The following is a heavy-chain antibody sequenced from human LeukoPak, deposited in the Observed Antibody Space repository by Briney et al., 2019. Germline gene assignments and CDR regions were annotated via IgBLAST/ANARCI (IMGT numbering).Heavy chain of an antibody. Sequence: ASVKVSCKASGYTFTSYGISWVRQAPGQGLEWMGWISAYNGNTNYAQKLQGRVTMTTDTSTSTAYMELRSLRSDDTAVYYCARDLMTTVNHYYYGMDVWGQGTTVTVSS. J-gene: IGHJ6*02. V-gene: IGHV1-18*01. D-gene: IGHD4-4*01. CDR1: GYTFTSYG. CDR3: ARDLMTTVNHYYYGMDV. CDR2: ISAYNGNT.